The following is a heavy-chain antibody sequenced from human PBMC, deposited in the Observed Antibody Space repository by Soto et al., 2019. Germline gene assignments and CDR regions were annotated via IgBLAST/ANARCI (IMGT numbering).Heavy chain of an antibody. D-gene: IGHD3-9*01. CDR1: GFSFSSCE. CDR2: ISGSGTST. V-gene: IGHV3-48*03. Sequence: DVQLVESGGGLVQPGGSLRLSCAASGFSFSSCEMSWVRHAPGKGLEWVSYISGSGTSTQYPDSVKGRFTISRDNAKNSLHLQMNSLGAEDTAVYYCASKIVTPGYHYYDYWGQGTLVTVSS. J-gene: IGHJ4*02. CDR3: ASKIVTPGYHYYDY.